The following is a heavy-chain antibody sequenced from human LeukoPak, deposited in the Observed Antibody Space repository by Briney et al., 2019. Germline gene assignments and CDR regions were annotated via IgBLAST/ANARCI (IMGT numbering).Heavy chain of an antibody. V-gene: IGHV3-7*03. CDR1: GFTFSGYW. Sequence: GGSLRLSCAASGFTFSGYWMHWVRQAPGKGLEWVANIKQDGSVKYYVDSVKGRFTISRDNAKNSLFLQMNSLRAEDTAVYYCARGNVPGKSSRFDYWGQGTLVTVSS. CDR3: ARGNVPGKSSRFDY. CDR2: IKQDGSVK. J-gene: IGHJ4*02. D-gene: IGHD1-14*01.